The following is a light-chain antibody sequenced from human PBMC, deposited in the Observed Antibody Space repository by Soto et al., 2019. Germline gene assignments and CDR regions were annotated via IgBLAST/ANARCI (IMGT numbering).Light chain of an antibody. CDR2: LEGSGSY. Sequence: QSVLTQSSSASASLGSSGKLTCTLSSGHSTYIIAWHQQQPGKAPRFLMKLEGSGSYNKGSGVPDRFSGSSSGADRYLTISNLQSEDEADYYCETWDSSTRVFGGGTKLTVL. V-gene: IGLV4-60*03. CDR1: SGHSTYI. J-gene: IGLJ2*01. CDR3: ETWDSSTRV.